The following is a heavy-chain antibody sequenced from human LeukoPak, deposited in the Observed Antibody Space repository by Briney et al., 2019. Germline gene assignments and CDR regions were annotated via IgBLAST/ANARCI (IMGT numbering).Heavy chain of an antibody. CDR2: IYYSGTT. D-gene: IGHD6-13*01. CDR3: ARGVYIAAAQYGY. V-gene: IGHV4-59*01. J-gene: IGHJ4*02. Sequence: SETLSLTCTVSGGPISSYYWSWIRQPPGKGLEWIGYIYYSGTTNYNPSLKSRVTISVDTSKNQFSLKLSSVTAADTAVYYCARGVYIAAAQYGYWGQGTLVIVSS. CDR1: GGPISSYY.